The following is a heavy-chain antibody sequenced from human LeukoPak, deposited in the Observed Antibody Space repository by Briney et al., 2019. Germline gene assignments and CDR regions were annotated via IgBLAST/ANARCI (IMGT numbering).Heavy chain of an antibody. J-gene: IGHJ6*03. CDR1: AFTVSSNY. CDR2: IYSGGST. V-gene: IGHV3-53*01. D-gene: IGHD3-10*01. Sequence: GGSLRLSCAASAFTVSSNYMSWVRQAPGKGLEWVSVIYSGGSTYYADSVKGRFTISRDNSKNTLYLQMNSLRAEDTAVYYCASGSGSYRTPYYYMDVWGTGTTVTVSS. CDR3: ASGSGSYRTPYYYMDV.